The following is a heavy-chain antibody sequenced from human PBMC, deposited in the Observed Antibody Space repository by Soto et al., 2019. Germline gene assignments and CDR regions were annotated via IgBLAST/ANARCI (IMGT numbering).Heavy chain of an antibody. D-gene: IGHD6-6*01. CDR2: MNPNSGNT. J-gene: IGHJ4*02. Sequence: QVQLVQSGAEVKKPGASVKVSCKASGYTFTSYDINWVRQATGQGLEWMGWMNPNSGNTGYAQKFQGRVTMTRNTSISTAYMELSSLRSEDTAVYYCARGRGRGAARIHHYFDYWGQGTLVTVSS. V-gene: IGHV1-8*01. CDR1: GYTFTSYD. CDR3: ARGRGRGAARIHHYFDY.